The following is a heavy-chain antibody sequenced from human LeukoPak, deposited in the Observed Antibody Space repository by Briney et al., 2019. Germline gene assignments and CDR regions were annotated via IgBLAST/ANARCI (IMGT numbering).Heavy chain of an antibody. Sequence: SETLSLTCTVSGDSISSGFFYWNWIRQHPGKGLEWIGHTSSSAKTNYNPSLKSRVTISLDTSKNQFSLKLRSVTAADTAVYYCARKEYFDSWGQGALVTVSS. J-gene: IGHJ4*02. CDR2: TSSSAKT. CDR1: GDSISSGFFY. V-gene: IGHV4-31*03. CDR3: ARKEYFDS.